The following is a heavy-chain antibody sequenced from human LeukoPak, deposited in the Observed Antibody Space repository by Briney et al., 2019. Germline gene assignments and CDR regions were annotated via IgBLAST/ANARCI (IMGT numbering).Heavy chain of an antibody. CDR2: IYTSGST. Sequence: PSETLSLTCTVSGGSFSSYYWSWIRQPAGKGLEWIGRIYTSGSTNYNPSLKSRVTMSVDTSKNQFSLKLSSVTAADTAVYYCARDRYSSSGNYYYYYMDVWGKGTTVTVSS. J-gene: IGHJ6*03. CDR1: GGSFSSYY. CDR3: ARDRYSSSGNYYYYYMDV. V-gene: IGHV4-4*07. D-gene: IGHD6-6*01.